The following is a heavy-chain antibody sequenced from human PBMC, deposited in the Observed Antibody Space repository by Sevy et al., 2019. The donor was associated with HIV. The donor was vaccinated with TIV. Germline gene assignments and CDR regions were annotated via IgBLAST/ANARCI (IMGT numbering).Heavy chain of an antibody. CDR1: GGSISSYY. CDR2: FYYTGST. Sequence: SETLSLTCTVSGGSISSYYWSWIRQPPGKGLDWIGYFYYTGSTNYNPSLKSRVTISVDTTKNQVSLKLRSVTAADTAVYVCAREGRGNGLDVWGQGTTVTVSS. J-gene: IGHJ6*02. CDR3: AREGRGNGLDV. V-gene: IGHV4-59*01.